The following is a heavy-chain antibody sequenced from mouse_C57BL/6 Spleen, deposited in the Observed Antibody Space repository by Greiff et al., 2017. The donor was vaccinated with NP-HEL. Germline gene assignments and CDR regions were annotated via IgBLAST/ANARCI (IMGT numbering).Heavy chain of an antibody. CDR1: GYTFTSYW. CDR2: IYPGSGST. CDR3: ARIYYDYDGGAMDY. V-gene: IGHV1-55*01. D-gene: IGHD2-4*01. Sequence: QVQLQQPGAELVKPGASVKMSRKASGYTFTSYWITWVKQRPGQGLEWIGDIYPGSGSTNYNEKFKSKATLTVDTSSSTAYMQLSSLTSEDSAVYYCARIYYDYDGGAMDYWGQGTSVTVSS. J-gene: IGHJ4*01.